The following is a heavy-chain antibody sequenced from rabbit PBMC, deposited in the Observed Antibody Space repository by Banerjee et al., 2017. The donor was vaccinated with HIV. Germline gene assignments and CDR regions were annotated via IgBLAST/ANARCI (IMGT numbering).Heavy chain of an antibody. V-gene: IGHV1S40*01. CDR3: ARKRAGGAGDL. CDR2: ICAGSSGST. D-gene: IGHD4-2*01. Sequence: QSLEESGGDLVKPGASLTLTCTASGFSFSSRYYMCWVRQAPGKGLEWIACICAGSSGSTYYASWAKGRFTISKTSSTTVTLQMTSLTAADTATYFCARKRAGGAGDLWGPGTLVTVS. CDR1: GFSFSSRYY. J-gene: IGHJ4*01.